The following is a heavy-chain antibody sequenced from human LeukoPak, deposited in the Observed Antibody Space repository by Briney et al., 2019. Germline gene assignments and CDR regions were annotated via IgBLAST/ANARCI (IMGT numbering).Heavy chain of an antibody. Sequence: GGSLRLSCAASGFTFSSYGMSWVRQAPGKGLGWVSSISGSGGSTNYADSVKGRFSISRDNSKSTLYVQMNSLRAEDTAVYYSAKVFEGAILWGQGTLVTVSS. D-gene: IGHD1-26*01. CDR1: GFTFSSYG. CDR3: AKVFEGAIL. J-gene: IGHJ4*02. CDR2: ISGSGGST. V-gene: IGHV3-23*01.